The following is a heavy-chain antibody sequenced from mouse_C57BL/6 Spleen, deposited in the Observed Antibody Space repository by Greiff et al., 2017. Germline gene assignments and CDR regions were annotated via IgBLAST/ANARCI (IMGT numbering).Heavy chain of an antibody. D-gene: IGHD2-1*01. CDR2: ISDGGSYT. V-gene: IGHV5-4*01. CDR3: ARYYYGTWFAY. Sequence: EVQRVESGGGLVKPGGSLKLSCAASGFTFSSYAMSWVRQTPEKRLEWVATISDGGSYTYYPDNVKGRFTISRDNAKNNLYLQMSHLKSEDTAMYYCARYYYGTWFAYWGQGTLVTVSA. J-gene: IGHJ3*01. CDR1: GFTFSSYA.